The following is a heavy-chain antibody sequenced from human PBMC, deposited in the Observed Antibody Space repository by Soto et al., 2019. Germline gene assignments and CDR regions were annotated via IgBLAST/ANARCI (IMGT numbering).Heavy chain of an antibody. Sequence: GGSLRLSCAASGFTFSSYWMSWVRQAPGKGLEWVANIKQDGSEKYYVDSVKGRFTISRGNAKNSLYLQMNSLRAEDTAVYYSARHYGPLPYCYQYGMDVRGQRTSVTVSS. CDR3: ARHYGPLPYCYQYGMDV. J-gene: IGHJ6*02. D-gene: IGHD4-17*01. CDR1: GFTFSSYW. CDR2: IKQDGSEK. V-gene: IGHV3-7*05.